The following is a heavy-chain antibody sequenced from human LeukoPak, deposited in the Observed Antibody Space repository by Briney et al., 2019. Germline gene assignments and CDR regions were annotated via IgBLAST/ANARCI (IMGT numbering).Heavy chain of an antibody. Sequence: SETLSLTCTVSGGSISSYYWSWIRQPPAKGLDWIGYIYYSGSTNYNPSLKSRVTISVDTSKNQLSLKLSSVTAADTAVYYCARGSPSSGSMTFDYWGQGTLVTVSS. V-gene: IGHV4-59*01. J-gene: IGHJ4*02. CDR3: ARGSPSSGSMTFDY. D-gene: IGHD6-19*01. CDR1: GGSISSYY. CDR2: IYYSGST.